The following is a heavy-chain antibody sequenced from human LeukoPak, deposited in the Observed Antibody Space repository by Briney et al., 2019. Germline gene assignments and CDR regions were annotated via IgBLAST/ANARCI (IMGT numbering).Heavy chain of an antibody. CDR1: GGSITSYY. J-gene: IGHJ5*02. CDR2: VYNRGTT. CDR3: ARGYGGNSGEFDP. V-gene: IGHV4-59*01. Sequence: SETLSLTCSVSGGSITSYYWSWIRQSPMKGLEWIGSVYNRGTTYYNPSLKSRVTISGDTTKNQLSLSMTYVTTADTAVYFCARGYGGNSGEFDPWGQGTLVTVSS. D-gene: IGHD4-23*01.